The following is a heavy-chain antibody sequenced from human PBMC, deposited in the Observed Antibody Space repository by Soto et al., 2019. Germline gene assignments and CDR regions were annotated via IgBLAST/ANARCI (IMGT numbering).Heavy chain of an antibody. Sequence: GGSLRLSCAASGFTFSNYAMSWIRQAPGKGLEWVSTIRETGNTYYADSVKGRFTISRDNSKNTLYLQMNSLRAEDTAVYYCAKSVVKYYDFWSGYPRVDWFDPWGQGTLVTVS. CDR1: GFTFSNYA. D-gene: IGHD3-3*01. CDR2: IRETGNT. CDR3: AKSVVKYYDFWSGYPRVDWFDP. J-gene: IGHJ5*02. V-gene: IGHV3-23*01.